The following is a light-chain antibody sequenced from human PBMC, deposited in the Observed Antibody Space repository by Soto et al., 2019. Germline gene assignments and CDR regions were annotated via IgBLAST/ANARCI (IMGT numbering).Light chain of an antibody. J-gene: IGKJ2*01. CDR2: DAS. Sequence: EIVLTQSPATLSLSPGERDTLSCRASQSVSSYLAWYQQKPGQAPRLLIYDASNRATGIPARFSGSGSGTDFTLTISSLGPEDFAVYFCQQRSNWPTFGQGTKLEIK. CDR3: QQRSNWPT. V-gene: IGKV3-11*01. CDR1: QSVSSY.